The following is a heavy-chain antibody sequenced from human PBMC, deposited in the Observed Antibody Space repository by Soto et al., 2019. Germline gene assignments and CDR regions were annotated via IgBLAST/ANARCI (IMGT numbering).Heavy chain of an antibody. D-gene: IGHD1-26*01. CDR1: GFTFSSYG. CDR2: ISFDGNYK. Sequence: QVQLVESGGGVVQPGRSLRLSCVGSGFTFSSYGMHWVRQAPGKGLEWLAVISFDGNYKYHADSVKGRFTISRDNSKNKLFLEKSSLRPEDTAVYYCVKDNLHSGSYDNGCFDLWGRGTLVTVSS. V-gene: IGHV3-30*18. CDR3: VKDNLHSGSYDNGCFDL. J-gene: IGHJ2*01.